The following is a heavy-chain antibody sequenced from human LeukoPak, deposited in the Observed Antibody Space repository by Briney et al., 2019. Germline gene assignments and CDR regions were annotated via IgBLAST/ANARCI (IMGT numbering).Heavy chain of an antibody. CDR1: GFSLSTAKMC. CDR2: IFWNDEK. CDR3: TRGNWDNDYFDY. Sequence: SGPVLVKPTETLTLTCTVSGFSLSTAKMCVSWVRPPPGKALEWLAHIFWNDEKSHSTSLKSRLTISKDTSKSQVVLTMTNMDPVDTATYFCTRGNWDNDYFDYWGQGILVTVSS. J-gene: IGHJ4*02. D-gene: IGHD1/OR15-1a*01. V-gene: IGHV2-26*01.